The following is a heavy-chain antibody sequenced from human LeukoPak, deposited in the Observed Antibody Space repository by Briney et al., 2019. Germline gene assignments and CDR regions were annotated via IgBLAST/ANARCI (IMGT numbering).Heavy chain of an antibody. CDR2: ISSTSRTI. CDR1: GFSFSNFG. D-gene: IGHD5-24*01. CDR3: ARDPLRWLQNNYYYYYMDV. J-gene: IGHJ6*03. V-gene: IGHV3-48*02. Sequence: SGGSLRLSCAASGFSFSNFGMNWVRQAPGKGLEWVSYISSTSRTIYYADSVKGRFTLSRDNAKNSVYLQMNSLRDEDTAVYFCARDPLRWLQNNYYYYYMDVWGKGTTVTVSS.